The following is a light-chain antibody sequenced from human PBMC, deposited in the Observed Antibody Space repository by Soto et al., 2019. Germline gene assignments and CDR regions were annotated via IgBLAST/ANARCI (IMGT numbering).Light chain of an antibody. CDR3: MQALQAPST. J-gene: IGKJ1*01. CDR2: LNS. Sequence: DIVMTQSPLSLPVTPGEPASISCRSSQSLLHSNGYNYLHWYLQKPGQSPQLLIYLNSNRASGVPDRFSGSGSGTDFTLKIIRVEAEDVGVYYCMQALQAPSTFGQGTKVEIK. V-gene: IGKV2-28*01. CDR1: QSLLHSNGYNY.